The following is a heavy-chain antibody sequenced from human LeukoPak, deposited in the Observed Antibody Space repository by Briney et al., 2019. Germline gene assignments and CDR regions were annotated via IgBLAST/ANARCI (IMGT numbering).Heavy chain of an antibody. V-gene: IGHV3-30*18. D-gene: IGHD3-22*01. Sequence: PGGSLRLSCAASGFTFSGYGMRWVRQAPGKGLEWVAVISYDGSNKYHADSVKGRFTISRDNSKNTLYLQVNSLRAEDTAVYYCAKVDHDSSGYYNSWGQGTLVTVSS. J-gene: IGHJ4*02. CDR3: AKVDHDSSGYYNS. CDR1: GFTFSGYG. CDR2: ISYDGSNK.